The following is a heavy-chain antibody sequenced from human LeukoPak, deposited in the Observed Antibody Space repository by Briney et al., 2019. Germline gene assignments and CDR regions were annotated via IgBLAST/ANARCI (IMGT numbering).Heavy chain of an antibody. CDR1: GGSFSGYY. Sequence: SETLSLTCAVYGGSFSGYYRSWIRQPPGKGLEWLGEINHSGSTNYNPSLKSRVTISVDTSKNQFSLKLSSVTAADTAVYYCAIPGYCSSTSCYVYAFDIWGQGTMVTVSS. CDR2: INHSGST. D-gene: IGHD2-2*01. J-gene: IGHJ3*02. V-gene: IGHV4-34*01. CDR3: AIPGYCSSTSCYVYAFDI.